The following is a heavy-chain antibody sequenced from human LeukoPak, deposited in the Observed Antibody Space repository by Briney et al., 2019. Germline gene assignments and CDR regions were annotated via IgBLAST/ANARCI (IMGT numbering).Heavy chain of an antibody. CDR2: IKQDGIEK. J-gene: IGHJ4*02. CDR1: GFTFSSYW. D-gene: IGHD4-11*01. V-gene: IGHV3-7*01. CDR3: ARGVTTAIWSSFDY. Sequence: GGSLRLSCAASGFTFSSYWMDWVRQVPGKGLEWVANIKQDGIEKYFVGSVKGRFTISRDNSKNTLYLQMNSLRAEDTAVHYCARGVTTAIWSSFDYWGQGTLVTVSS.